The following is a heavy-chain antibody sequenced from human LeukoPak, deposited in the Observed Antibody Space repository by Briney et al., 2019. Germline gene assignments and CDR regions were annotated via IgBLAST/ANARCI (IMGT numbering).Heavy chain of an antibody. CDR2: IYYSGST. D-gene: IGHD4-23*01. V-gene: IGHV4-59*01. J-gene: IGHJ4*02. Sequence: SETLSLTCTVSGGSISSYYWSWIRQPPGKGLEWIGYIYYSGSTNYNPSLKSRVTISVDTSKNQFSLKLSSVTAADTAVYYCARDDGGRFDYWGQGTLVTVSS. CDR3: ARDDGGRFDY. CDR1: GGSISSYY.